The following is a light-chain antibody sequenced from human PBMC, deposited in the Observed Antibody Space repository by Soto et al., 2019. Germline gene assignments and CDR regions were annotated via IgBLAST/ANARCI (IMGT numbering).Light chain of an antibody. Sequence: DIPMTQSPSTLSASVGDRVTITCRASQSISSWLAWYQQKPGKAPKLLISDASSLKSGVPSRFSGSGSATEFTLTISSLQPDDFATYYCQQYNGYSRTFGQGTKVEIK. CDR2: DAS. CDR3: QQYNGYSRT. CDR1: QSISSW. V-gene: IGKV1-5*01. J-gene: IGKJ1*01.